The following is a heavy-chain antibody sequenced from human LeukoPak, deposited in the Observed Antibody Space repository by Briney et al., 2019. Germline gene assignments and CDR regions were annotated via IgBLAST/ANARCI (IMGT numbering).Heavy chain of an antibody. CDR3: AREVDFGVVPNWFDP. V-gene: IGHV4-61*02. CDR2: IYTSGST. D-gene: IGHD3-3*01. Sequence: PPETLSLTCTVSGGSISSSSYYWSWIRQPAGKGLEWTGRIYTSGSTNYNPSLKSRATISVDTSKNQFSLKLSSVTAADTAVYYCAREVDFGVVPNWFDPWGQGTLVTVSS. J-gene: IGHJ5*02. CDR1: GGSISSSSYY.